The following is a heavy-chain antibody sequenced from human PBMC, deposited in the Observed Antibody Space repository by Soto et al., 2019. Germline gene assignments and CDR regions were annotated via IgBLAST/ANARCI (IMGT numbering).Heavy chain of an antibody. Sequence: SETLSLTCRVSGGSISSGSHCWSWIRQPPGKGMEWIGNIYYSGSTKYNPSLKSRVSISVDRSRNHFSLNLRSVTTADTALYYCARDTSYDFWSGYVGFDPWGQGNLVTVSS. V-gene: IGHV4-61*03. CDR3: ARDTSYDFWSGYVGFDP. D-gene: IGHD3-3*01. J-gene: IGHJ5*02. CDR1: GGSISSGSHC. CDR2: IYYSGST.